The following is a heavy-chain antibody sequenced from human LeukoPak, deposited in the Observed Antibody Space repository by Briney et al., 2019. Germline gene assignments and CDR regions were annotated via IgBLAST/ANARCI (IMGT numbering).Heavy chain of an antibody. CDR1: GFSSTY. CDR2: IYSGDST. D-gene: IGHD3-3*01. V-gene: IGHV3-66*02. Sequence: TGGSLRLSCVASGFSSTYTSWVRQAPGKGLDWVSVIYSGDSTYYADSVRGRFTISRGISKNTVYLQMNSLRPEDTAVYYCARDLWDGTGYWGQGTLVTVAS. J-gene: IGHJ4*02. CDR3: ARDLWDGTGY.